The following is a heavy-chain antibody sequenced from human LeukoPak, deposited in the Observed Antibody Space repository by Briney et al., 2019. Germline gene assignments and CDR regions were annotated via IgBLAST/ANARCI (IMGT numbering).Heavy chain of an antibody. CDR2: IRSKANSYAT. J-gene: IGHJ6*03. CDR3: TRWWWDPRVGDYYYYMDV. D-gene: IGHD2-21*01. V-gene: IGHV3-73*01. Sequence: GGSLRLSCAASGFIFSGSAMHWVRQASGKGLEWVGRIRSKANSYATAYAASVKGRFTISRDDSKNTAYLQMNSLKTEDTAVYYCTRWWWDPRVGDYYYYMDVWGKGTTVTISS. CDR1: GFIFSGSA.